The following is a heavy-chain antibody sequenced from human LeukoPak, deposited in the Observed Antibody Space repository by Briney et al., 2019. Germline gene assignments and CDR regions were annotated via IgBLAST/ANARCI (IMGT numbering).Heavy chain of an antibody. V-gene: IGHV3-9*01. D-gene: IGHD6-19*01. CDR1: GFTFEDYA. J-gene: IGHJ4*02. CDR2: ISWNSGSI. Sequence: PRGSLRLSCAASGFTFEDYAMHGVRHAPGKVLEWVSGISWNSGSICYADSVKGRFTISRDNAKNSLYLQMNSLRAEDTALYYCAKGNQYSSGWSLYFDYWGQGTLVTVSS. CDR3: AKGNQYSSGWSLYFDY.